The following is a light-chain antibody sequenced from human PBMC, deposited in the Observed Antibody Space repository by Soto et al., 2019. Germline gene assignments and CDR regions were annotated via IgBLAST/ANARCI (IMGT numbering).Light chain of an antibody. J-gene: IGLJ1*01. V-gene: IGLV2-14*01. CDR1: SSDIGAYNY. Sequence: QSALTQPASVSGSPGQSITISCTGTSSDIGAYNYVSWYQQHPGKAPKLMLYEVSHPPSGVSNRFSSSKSDNTASLTISGLQGEDEADYYCNSYTDDSTLYVFGTGTKGTVL. CDR3: NSYTDDSTLYV. CDR2: EVS.